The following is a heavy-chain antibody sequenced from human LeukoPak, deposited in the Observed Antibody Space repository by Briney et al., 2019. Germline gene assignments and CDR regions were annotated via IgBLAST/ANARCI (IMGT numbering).Heavy chain of an antibody. Sequence: GGSLRLSCAGSGFTFANYAMTWVRQAPGKGLEWVSSISGGSASTFYADSVEGRFTISRDNSKNTLYLQMNSLKTEDTAVYYCTTDSVTIFGVVIIRGYWGQGTLVTVSS. CDR2: ISGGSAST. CDR1: GFTFANYA. J-gene: IGHJ4*02. V-gene: IGHV3-23*01. CDR3: TTDSVTIFGVVIIRGY. D-gene: IGHD3-3*01.